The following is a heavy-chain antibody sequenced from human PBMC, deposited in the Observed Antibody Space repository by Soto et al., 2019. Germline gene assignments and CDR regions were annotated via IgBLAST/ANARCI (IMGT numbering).Heavy chain of an antibody. CDR3: GRAWGGGYYFDY. Sequence: QVQLQESGPGLVKPSETLSLTCTVSGGSISSYYWSWIRQPPGKGLEWIGYIYYSGSTNYNPSLKGRVPLSVDPSKNPFSLELGSVAPGETGVDFRGRAWGGGYYFDYWGQGTLVTVSS. CDR1: GGSISSYY. V-gene: IGHV4-59*01. CDR2: IYYSGST. J-gene: IGHJ4*02. D-gene: IGHD3-16*01.